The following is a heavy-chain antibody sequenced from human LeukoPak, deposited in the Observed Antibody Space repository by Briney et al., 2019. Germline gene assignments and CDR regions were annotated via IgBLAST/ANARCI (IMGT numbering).Heavy chain of an antibody. CDR2: ISGNSADI. J-gene: IGHJ4*02. D-gene: IGHD2-15*01. Sequence: TSGGSLRLSCGASGFAFSSFRMSWVRQAPGRGLEWVSSISGNSADINNADSLKGRFTISRDTAKNTLYLEMNSLGAEDTAVYYCARDLSGYSDYWGQGTLVTVSS. CDR3: ARDLSGYSDY. V-gene: IGHV3-21*01. CDR1: GFAFSSFR.